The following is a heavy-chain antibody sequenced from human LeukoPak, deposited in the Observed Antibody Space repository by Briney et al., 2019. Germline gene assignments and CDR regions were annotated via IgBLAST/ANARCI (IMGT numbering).Heavy chain of an antibody. J-gene: IGHJ6*02. V-gene: IGHV3-30*18. CDR3: AKALDV. CDR1: GFTFSSYS. CDR2: ISYDGSNK. Sequence: GGSLRLSCAASGFTFSSYSMNWVRQAPGKGLEWVAVISYDGSNKYYADSVKGRFTISRDNSKNTLYLQMNSLRVEDTAVYYCAKALDVWGQGTTVTVSS.